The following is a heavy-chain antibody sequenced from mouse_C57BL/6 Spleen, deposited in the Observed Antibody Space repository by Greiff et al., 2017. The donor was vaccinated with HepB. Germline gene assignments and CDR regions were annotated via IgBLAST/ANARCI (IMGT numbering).Heavy chain of an antibody. Sequence: QVQLQQPGAELVMPGASVKLSCKASGYTFTSYWMHWVKQRPGQGLEWIGEIDPSDSYTNYNQKFKGKSTLTVDKSSSTAYMQLSSLTSEDSAVYYCASPDVGGLAYWGQGTLVTVSA. CDR1: GYTFTSYW. CDR3: ASPDVGGLAY. V-gene: IGHV1-69*01. D-gene: IGHD3-3*01. CDR2: IDPSDSYT. J-gene: IGHJ3*01.